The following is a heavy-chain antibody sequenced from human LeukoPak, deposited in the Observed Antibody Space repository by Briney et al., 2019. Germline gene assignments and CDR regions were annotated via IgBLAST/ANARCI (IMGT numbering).Heavy chain of an antibody. V-gene: IGHV1-69*05. Sequence: ASVKVSCKASGYTFTGCYMHWVRQAPGQGLEWMGGSIPMFGTGNYARRFQGRVTITTDESTSTAYMELSSLRSEDTAVYYCVTVGGGPAIAARYNHFDYWGQGTLVTVSS. CDR3: VTVGGGPAIAARYNHFDY. D-gene: IGHD6-6*01. J-gene: IGHJ4*02. CDR1: GYTFTGCY. CDR2: SIPMFGTG.